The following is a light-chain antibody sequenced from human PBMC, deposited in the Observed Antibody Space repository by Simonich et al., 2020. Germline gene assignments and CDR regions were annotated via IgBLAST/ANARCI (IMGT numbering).Light chain of an antibody. CDR2: SNN. J-gene: IGLJ3*02. CDR3: SSYTSSSTLV. V-gene: IGLV1-44*01. Sequence: QSVLTQPPSASGTPGQRVTISCSGSSSNIGSNTVNWYQQLPGTAPKLLIYSNNQRPSGVPDRFSGSKSGNTASLTISGLQAEDGADYYCSSYTSSSTLVFGGGTKLTVL. CDR1: SSNIGSNT.